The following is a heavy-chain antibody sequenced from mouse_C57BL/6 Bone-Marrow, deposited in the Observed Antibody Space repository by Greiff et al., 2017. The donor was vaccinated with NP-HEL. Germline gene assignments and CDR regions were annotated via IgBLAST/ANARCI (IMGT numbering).Heavy chain of an antibody. J-gene: IGHJ3*01. D-gene: IGHD2-3*01. V-gene: IGHV2-9-1*01. CDR3: ARNFGGYYPFAY. CDR2: IWTGGGT. CDR1: GFSLTSYA. Sequence: VKLVESGPGLVAPSQSLSITCTVSGFSLTSYAISWVRQPPGKGLEWLGVIWTGGGTNYNSALKSRLSIGKDNSKSQVFLKMNSLQTDDTARYYCARNFGGYYPFAYWGQGTLVTVSA.